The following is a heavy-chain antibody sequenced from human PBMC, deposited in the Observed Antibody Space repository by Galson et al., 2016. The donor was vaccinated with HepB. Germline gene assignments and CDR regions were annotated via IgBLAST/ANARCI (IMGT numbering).Heavy chain of an antibody. D-gene: IGHD2-2*01. CDR2: IIPMLGTV. CDR3: ATWGRCSSISCYYYYGMDV. CDR1: GGNFSGYA. V-gene: IGHV1-69*13. J-gene: IGHJ6*02. Sequence: SVKVSCKASGGNFSGYAVNWVRQAPGHGPEWMGGIIPMLGTVKSVQTFQGRVTITADEATTTVYMEVSSLRSDDTAVYYCATWGRCSSISCYYYYGMDVWGQGTTVTVSS.